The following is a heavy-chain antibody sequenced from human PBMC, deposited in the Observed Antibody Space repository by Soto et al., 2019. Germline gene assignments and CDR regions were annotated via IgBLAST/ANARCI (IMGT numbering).Heavy chain of an antibody. CDR2: IYYSGST. D-gene: IGHD1-26*01. CDR1: GSSISSSSYY. J-gene: IGHJ1*01. V-gene: IGHV4-39*01. CDR3: ARLRSGSYYTPEYFQH. Sequence: SETLSLTCTISGSSISSSSYYWGWIRQPPGKGLEWIGSIYYSGSTYYNPSLKSRVTISVDTSKNQFSLKLSSVTAADTAVYYCARLRSGSYYTPEYFQHWGQGTLVTVS.